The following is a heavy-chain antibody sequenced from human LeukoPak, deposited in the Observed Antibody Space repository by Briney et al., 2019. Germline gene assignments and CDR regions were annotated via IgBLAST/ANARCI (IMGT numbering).Heavy chain of an antibody. V-gene: IGHV3-30*18. CDR1: GFTFSSYG. Sequence: GGSLRLSCAASGFTFSSYGMHWVRQAPGKGLEWVAVISYDGSNKYYADSVKGRFTISRDNSKNTLYLQMNSLRAEDTAVYYCAKEAVAGTVAYWGQGTLVTVSS. J-gene: IGHJ4*02. CDR2: ISYDGSNK. CDR3: AKEAVAGTVAY. D-gene: IGHD6-19*01.